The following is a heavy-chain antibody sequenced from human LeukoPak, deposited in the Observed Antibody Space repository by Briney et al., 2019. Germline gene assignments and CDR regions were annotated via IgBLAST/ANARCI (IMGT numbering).Heavy chain of an antibody. CDR2: ISWNSGSI. J-gene: IGHJ4*02. CDR1: GFTFDDYA. CDR3: AKGSGFWSGHISN. Sequence: GRSLRLSCAASGFTFDDYAMHWVRQAPGKGLEWVSGISWNSGSIGYADSVKGRFTISRDNAKNSLYLQMNSLRAEDMALYYCAKGSGFWSGHISNWGQGTLVTVSS. V-gene: IGHV3-9*03. D-gene: IGHD3-3*01.